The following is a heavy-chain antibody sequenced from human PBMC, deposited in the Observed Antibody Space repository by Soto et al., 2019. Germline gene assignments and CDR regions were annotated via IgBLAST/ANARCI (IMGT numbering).Heavy chain of an antibody. D-gene: IGHD6-13*01. CDR1: GFTFSSYW. V-gene: IGHV3-7*01. J-gene: IGHJ6*03. Sequence: GGSLRLSCAASGFTFSSYWMSWVRQAPGKGLEWVANIKQDGSEKYNVDSVKGRFTNSRDNAKNSLYLQMNSLRAEDTAVYYCARDRGSSSWYFPYYYYMDVWGKGTTVTVSS. CDR3: ARDRGSSSWYFPYYYYMDV. CDR2: IKQDGSEK.